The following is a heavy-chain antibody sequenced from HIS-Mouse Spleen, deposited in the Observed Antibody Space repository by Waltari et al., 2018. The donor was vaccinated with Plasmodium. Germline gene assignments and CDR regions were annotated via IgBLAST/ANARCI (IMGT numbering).Heavy chain of an antibody. J-gene: IGHJ4*02. CDR1: GFTFSSYA. Sequence: EVQLLESGGGLVQPGGSLRLSCAASGFTFSSYAMSWVRQAPGKGLEWGLAISGSGGSTYYADSVKCRFTISRDNSKNTLYLQMNSLRAEDTAVYYCAKEDYGGNYVDYWGQGTLVTVSS. CDR2: ISGSGGST. D-gene: IGHD4-17*01. V-gene: IGHV3-23*01. CDR3: AKEDYGGNYVDY.